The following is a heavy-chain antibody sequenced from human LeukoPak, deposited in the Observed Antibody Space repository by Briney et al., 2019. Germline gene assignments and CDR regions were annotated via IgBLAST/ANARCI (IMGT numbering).Heavy chain of an antibody. CDR3: AKAYGTNGYYQLPIDF. CDR1: GFTFTSNA. J-gene: IGHJ4*02. Sequence: PGGSLRLSCAASGFTFTSNAMTWVRQAPGKGLECVSAITAAGDTTYYADSVKGRFTISRDNFRNTLYLQLNNLRAEDTALYYCAKAYGTNGYYQLPIDFWGQGTLVTVSS. CDR2: ITAAGDTT. V-gene: IGHV3-23*01. D-gene: IGHD3-22*01.